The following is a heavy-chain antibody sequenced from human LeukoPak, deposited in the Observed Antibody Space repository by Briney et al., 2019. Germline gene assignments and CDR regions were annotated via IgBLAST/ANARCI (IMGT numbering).Heavy chain of an antibody. CDR2: ISRSGSTI. Sequence: GGSLRLSCAASGFTFSSYSMNWVRQAPGKGPEWISYISRSGSTIYYADSVKGRFTISRDNAKNSLYLQMSSLGAEDTAIYYCSRDRGGGDIYFDYWGQGTLVTVSS. CDR1: GFTFSSYS. V-gene: IGHV3-48*04. J-gene: IGHJ4*02. CDR3: SRDRGGGDIYFDY. D-gene: IGHD2-21*02.